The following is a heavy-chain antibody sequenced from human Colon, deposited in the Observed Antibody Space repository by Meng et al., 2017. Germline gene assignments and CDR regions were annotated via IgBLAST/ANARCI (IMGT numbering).Heavy chain of an antibody. CDR2: IYYSGTT. Sequence: QESGPDLVKPSETLSLTCTGSGGSISTYYWSWTRQPPGKGLEWIGYIYYSGTTNYNPSLKSRVTISIDTSKNQFSLKLNSVTAADTAVYYCAGDSSGYNWLDPWGQGTLVTVSS. CDR1: GGSISTYY. D-gene: IGHD6-19*01. CDR3: AGDSSGYNWLDP. V-gene: IGHV4-59*01. J-gene: IGHJ5*02.